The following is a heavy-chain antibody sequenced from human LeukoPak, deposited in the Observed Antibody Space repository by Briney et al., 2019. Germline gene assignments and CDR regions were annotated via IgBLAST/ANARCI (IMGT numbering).Heavy chain of an antibody. Sequence: PSETLSLTCTVSGGSISSTSHYWGWIRLTPGKGLEWIGSVFKTGSTDYNPSLRSRVSISVDTSKNQFSLQVTSVTAADTAVYLCARVPWRPAGWYNFDGDYWGQGALVTVSS. J-gene: IGHJ4*02. CDR2: VFKTGST. CDR3: ARVPWRPAGWYNFDGDY. V-gene: IGHV4-39*07. D-gene: IGHD1-20*01. CDR1: GGSISSTSHY.